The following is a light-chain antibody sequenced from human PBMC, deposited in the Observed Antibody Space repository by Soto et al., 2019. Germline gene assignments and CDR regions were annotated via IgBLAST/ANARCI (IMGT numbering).Light chain of an antibody. CDR3: QTWDSSTAI. J-gene: IGLJ2*01. CDR1: KLGDKY. CDR2: QDL. Sequence: SYELTQPPSVSVSPGQTATITCSGDKLGDKYACWYQQKPGQSPVVVVHQDLKRPSGIPERFSGSKSGNTATLTISGTQAMDEADYYCQTWDSSTAIFGGGTKLTVL. V-gene: IGLV3-1*01.